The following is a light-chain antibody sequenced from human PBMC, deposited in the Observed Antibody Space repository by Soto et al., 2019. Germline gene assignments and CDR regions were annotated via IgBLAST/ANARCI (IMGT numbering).Light chain of an antibody. Sequence: DIQMTQSPSRLSASVGDRVTITCRASQGISDSLNWYQQKPGTPPKILIYVASALQPGVSSRFSGSGSGTDFTLTVSSLEADYFATYFCQQGYDTPLTFCGGTKVDFK. V-gene: IGKV1-39*01. CDR1: QGISDS. CDR2: VAS. CDR3: QQGYDTPLT. J-gene: IGKJ4*01.